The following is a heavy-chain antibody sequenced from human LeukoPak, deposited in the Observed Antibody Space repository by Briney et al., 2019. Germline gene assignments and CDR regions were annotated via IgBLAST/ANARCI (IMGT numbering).Heavy chain of an antibody. Sequence: ASVKVSCKASGGTFSSYAISWVRQAPGQGLEWMGGITPIFGTANYAQKFQGRVTITTDESTSTAYMELSSLRSEDTAVYYCARGSYDYVWGSYRCPDYWGQGTLVTVSS. CDR1: GGTFSSYA. D-gene: IGHD3-16*02. CDR3: ARGSYDYVWGSYRCPDY. V-gene: IGHV1-69*05. CDR2: ITPIFGTA. J-gene: IGHJ4*02.